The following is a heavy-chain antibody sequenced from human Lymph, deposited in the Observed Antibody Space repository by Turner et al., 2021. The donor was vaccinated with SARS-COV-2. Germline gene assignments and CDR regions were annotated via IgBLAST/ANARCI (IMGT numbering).Heavy chain of an antibody. J-gene: IGHJ4*02. CDR2: ISYDGSNK. CDR3: ARDSSGSGTLDY. Sequence: QVPLVESGGGVVQPWRSLRLSCAASGFTFNNYPMHWVRQAPGKGLEGVAVISYDGSNKYYADSVKGRFTIARDNSKNTLYLQMNSLRAEDTAVYYCARDSSGSGTLDYWGQGTLVTVSS. CDR1: GFTFNNYP. D-gene: IGHD3-10*01. V-gene: IGHV3-30-3*01.